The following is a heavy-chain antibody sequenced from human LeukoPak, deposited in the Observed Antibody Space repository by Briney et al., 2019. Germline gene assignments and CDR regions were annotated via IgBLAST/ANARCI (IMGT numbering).Heavy chain of an antibody. J-gene: IGHJ4*02. CDR2: VSTSNGAT. D-gene: IGHD5-18*01. CDR3: ARVSDTSMVTPGFDS. CDR1: GYNFNRYS. V-gene: IGHV1-18*01. Sequence: ASVKVSCKTSGYNFNRYSITWVRQAPGQGLEWMGWVSTSNGATNYAEKFQGRVTMTTETVTKTAYLELRRLTSGDTAMYFCARVSDTSMVTPGFDSWGQGTLVTIS.